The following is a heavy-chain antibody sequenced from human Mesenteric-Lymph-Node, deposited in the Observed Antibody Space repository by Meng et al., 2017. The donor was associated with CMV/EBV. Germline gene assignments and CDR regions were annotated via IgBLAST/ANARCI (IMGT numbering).Heavy chain of an antibody. V-gene: IGHV4-31*03. D-gene: IGHD4-17*01. CDR3: ARGLGDYGDHAYFDY. J-gene: IGHJ4*02. CDR2: IYYSGST. CDR1: GGSVSSGNYY. Sequence: SETLSLTCTVSGGSVSSGNYYWSWIRQHPGKGLEWIGYIYYSGSTYYNPSLKSRVTISVDTSKNQFSLKLSSVTAADTAVYYCARGLGDYGDHAYFDYWGQGTLVTVSS.